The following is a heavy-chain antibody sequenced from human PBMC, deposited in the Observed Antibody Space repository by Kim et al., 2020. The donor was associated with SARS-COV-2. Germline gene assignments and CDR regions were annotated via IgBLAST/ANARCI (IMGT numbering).Heavy chain of an antibody. CDR1: GFTFSSYA. CDR3: VKGIGGFGENGWEGPYYFDY. D-gene: IGHD3-10*01. V-gene: IGHV3-64D*06. J-gene: IGHJ4*02. Sequence: GGSLRLSCSASGFTFSSYAMHWVRQAPGKGLEYVSAISSNGGSTYYADSVKGRFTISRDNSKNTLYLQMSSLRAEDTAVYYCVKGIGGFGENGWEGPYYFDYWGQGTLVTVSS. CDR2: ISSNGGST.